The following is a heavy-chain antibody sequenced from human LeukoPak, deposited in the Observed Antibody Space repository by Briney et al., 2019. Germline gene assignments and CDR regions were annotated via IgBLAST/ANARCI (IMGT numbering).Heavy chain of an antibody. CDR3: ARDRGRGTVTTPLDY. D-gene: IGHD4-17*01. J-gene: IGHJ4*02. V-gene: IGHV3-13*01. CDR1: GFTFRNWE. CDR2: IDTAGDT. Sequence: GGSQSVSYPASGFTFRNWEILWVRPPARRGLAGVSAIDTAGDTYYPGPVKGRFTISRENAKNSLYLQMNSLRAGDTAVYYCARDRGRGTVTTPLDYWGQGTLVTVSS.